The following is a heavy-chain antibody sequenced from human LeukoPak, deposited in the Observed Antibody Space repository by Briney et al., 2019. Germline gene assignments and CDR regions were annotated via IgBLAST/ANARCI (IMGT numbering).Heavy chain of an antibody. J-gene: IGHJ4*02. Sequence: SETLSLTCAVSGGSISSSNWWSWVRQPPGKGLEWIGEIYHSGSTNYNPSLKSRVTISVDTSKNQFSLKLSSVTAADTAVYYCAREDMLLWFGELDYWGQGTLVTVSS. V-gene: IGHV4-4*02. D-gene: IGHD3-10*01. CDR3: AREDMLLWFGELDY. CDR2: IYHSGST. CDR1: GGSISSSNW.